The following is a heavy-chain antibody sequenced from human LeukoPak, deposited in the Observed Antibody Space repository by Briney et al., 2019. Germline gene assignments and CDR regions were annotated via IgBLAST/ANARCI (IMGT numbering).Heavy chain of an antibody. J-gene: IGHJ6*02. V-gene: IGHV3-21*01. Sequence: PGGSLRLSCAASGFTFSSYSMNWVRQAPGKGLEWVSSISSSSSYIYYADSVKGRFTISRDNAKNSLYLQMNSLRAEDTAVYYCARLGDIAVAAHGMDVWGQGTTVTVSS. CDR3: ARLGDIAVAAHGMDV. D-gene: IGHD6-19*01. CDR1: GFTFSSYS. CDR2: ISSSSSYI.